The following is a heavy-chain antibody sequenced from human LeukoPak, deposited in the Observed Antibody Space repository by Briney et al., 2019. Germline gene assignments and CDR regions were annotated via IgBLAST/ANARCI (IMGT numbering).Heavy chain of an antibody. Sequence: SETLSLTCTVSGGSISSYYWSWLRQPPGKGLEWIGYIYYSGSTNYNPSLKSRVTISVDTSKNQFSLKLSSVTAADTAVYYCARRHHNWDYWGQGTLVTVSS. D-gene: IGHD5-24*01. CDR3: ARRHHNWDY. CDR2: IYYSGST. V-gene: IGHV4-59*01. J-gene: IGHJ4*02. CDR1: GGSISSYY.